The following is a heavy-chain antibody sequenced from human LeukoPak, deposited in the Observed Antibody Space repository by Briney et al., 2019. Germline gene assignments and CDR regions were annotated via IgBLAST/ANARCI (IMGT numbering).Heavy chain of an antibody. CDR1: GYTFTGYY. Sequence: PLASVKVSCKASGYTFTGYYMHWVRQAPGQGLEWMGWINPNSGGTNYAQKFQGRVTMTRDTSISTAYMELSRLRPDDTAVYYCARKTIVVVVAARDAFDIWGQGTMVTVSS. D-gene: IGHD2-15*01. CDR2: INPNSGGT. V-gene: IGHV1-2*02. J-gene: IGHJ3*02. CDR3: ARKTIVVVVAARDAFDI.